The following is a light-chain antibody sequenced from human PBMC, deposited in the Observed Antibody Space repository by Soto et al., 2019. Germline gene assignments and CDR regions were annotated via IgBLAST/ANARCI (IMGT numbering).Light chain of an antibody. CDR1: QSISSW. CDR2: DAS. Sequence: DIQMTQSPSTLSASVGDRVTITCRSSQSISSWLAWYQQKPGKAPKLLIYDASSLESGVPSRFSGSGSGTEFTLTLSSLQPDGFATYYCQQYNSYWTFGQGTKVEIK. V-gene: IGKV1-5*01. J-gene: IGKJ1*01. CDR3: QQYNSYWT.